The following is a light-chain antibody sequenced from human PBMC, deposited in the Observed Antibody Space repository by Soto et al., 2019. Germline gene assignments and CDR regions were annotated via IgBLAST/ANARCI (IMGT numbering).Light chain of an antibody. CDR2: GAS. V-gene: IGKV3-15*01. CDR3: QQYDNWPIT. Sequence: EIGMTQSAATLSVTPGERATLSCRASQSININLAWYQQKPGQAPRLLIYGASTRATGLPARFSGSGSGTEFTLIISSLQSEDSAVYYCQQYDNWPITFGQGRRLEIK. CDR1: QSININ. J-gene: IGKJ5*01.